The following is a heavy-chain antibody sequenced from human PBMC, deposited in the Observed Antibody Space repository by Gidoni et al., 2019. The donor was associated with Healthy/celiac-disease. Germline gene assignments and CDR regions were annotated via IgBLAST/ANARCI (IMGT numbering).Heavy chain of an antibody. CDR1: GFTFSGSA. D-gene: IGHD1-26*01. CDR2: IRSKANMYAT. CDR3: TRRVGATDY. V-gene: IGHV3-73*01. J-gene: IGHJ4*02. Sequence: EVQLGESGGGLVQPGGSLKLPCAASGFTFSGSAMHWVRQASGKGLGWVGRIRSKANMYATAYAASVKGRFTISRDDSKNTAYLQMNSLKTEDTAVYYCTRRVGATDYWGQGTLVTVSS.